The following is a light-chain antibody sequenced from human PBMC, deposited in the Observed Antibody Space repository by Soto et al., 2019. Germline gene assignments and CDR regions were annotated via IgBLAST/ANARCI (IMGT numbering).Light chain of an antibody. CDR1: QTISSW. J-gene: IGKJ1*01. CDR2: KAS. V-gene: IGKV1-5*03. Sequence: DMQMTQSPSTLSGYVGDRVTITCRASQTISSWLAWYQQKPGKAPKLLIYKASTLKSGVPSRFSGSGSGTEFTLTISSLQPDDFATYYCQHYNSYSEAFCQGSKVDIK. CDR3: QHYNSYSEA.